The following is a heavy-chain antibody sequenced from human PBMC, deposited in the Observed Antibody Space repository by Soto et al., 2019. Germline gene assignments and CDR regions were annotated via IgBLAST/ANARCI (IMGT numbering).Heavy chain of an antibody. CDR1: GGTFSSNT. J-gene: IGHJ4*02. CDR3: ATHTVVTRLDY. D-gene: IGHD2-15*01. V-gene: IGHV1-69*02. CDR2: IIPILGIA. Sequence: SVKVSCKASGGTFSSNTISWVRQAPGQGLEWMGRIIPILGIANYAQKFQGRVTITADKSTSTAYMELSSLRSEDTAVYYCATHTVVTRLDYWGQGTLVTVSS.